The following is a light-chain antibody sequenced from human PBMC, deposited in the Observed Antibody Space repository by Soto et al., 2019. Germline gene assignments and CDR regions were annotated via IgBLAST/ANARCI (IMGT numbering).Light chain of an antibody. CDR3: SSYAGSNQEV. J-gene: IGLJ1*01. Sequence: QSALTQPPSASGSPGQSVTISCTGTSSDVGGYNYVSWYQQHPAKAPKLMIYEVSKRPSGVPDRFSGSKSGNTASLTVSGLQAEDEADYYCSSYAGSNQEVFGTGTKVTVL. V-gene: IGLV2-8*01. CDR1: SSDVGGYNY. CDR2: EVS.